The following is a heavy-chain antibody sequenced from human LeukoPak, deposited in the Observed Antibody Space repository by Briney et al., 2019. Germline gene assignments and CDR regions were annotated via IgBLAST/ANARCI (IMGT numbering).Heavy chain of an antibody. CDR1: GFTFSSYG. J-gene: IGHJ4*02. D-gene: IGHD3-10*01. CDR2: ISGSGGST. Sequence: GGSLRLSCAASGFTFSSYGMSWVRLAPGKGLEWVSAISGSGGSTYYADSVKGRFTISRDNSKNTLYLQMNSLRAEDTAVYYCAKSQYGSGSYYNYWGQGTLATVSS. V-gene: IGHV3-23*01. CDR3: AKSQYGSGSYYNY.